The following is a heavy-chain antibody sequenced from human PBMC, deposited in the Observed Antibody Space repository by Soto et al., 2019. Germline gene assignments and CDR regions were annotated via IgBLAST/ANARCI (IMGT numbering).Heavy chain of an antibody. D-gene: IGHD3-16*01. CDR3: SRGRDPIQGGRT. J-gene: IGHJ5*02. CDR2: IHPSGDT. Sequence: QVQLQQWGAGLLKPSETLSLTCAVDSGSFSTYYCSWTRQPPGKGLEWIGEIHPSGDTEYNPSLSNRDTLSLDSSKHHFSIQSPCLTPGDTAISFWSRGRDPIQGGRTWCQGNLVTVSS. V-gene: IGHV4-34*02. CDR1: SGSFSTYY.